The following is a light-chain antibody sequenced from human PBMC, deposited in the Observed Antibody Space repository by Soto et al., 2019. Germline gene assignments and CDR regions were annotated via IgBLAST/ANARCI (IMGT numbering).Light chain of an antibody. CDR1: QSVSGRY. CDR3: QQYESSPHN. CDR2: GAS. V-gene: IGKV3-20*01. Sequence: EIVLTQTPGTLSLSPGERDTLSCRASQSVSGRYLAWYQQKPGQAPRLLIEGASSRAAGIPDRFSGSESGPDFTLTISRVEPEDFAVYYCQQYESSPHNFGPGTSVEI. J-gene: IGKJ3*01.